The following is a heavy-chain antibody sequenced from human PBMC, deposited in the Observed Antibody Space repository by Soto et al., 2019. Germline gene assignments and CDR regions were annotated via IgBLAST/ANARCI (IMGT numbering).Heavy chain of an antibody. CDR3: ARAGCDGGSCYTLVGLRYGMDV. V-gene: IGHV3-30-3*01. Sequence: QVQLVESGGGVVQPGRSLRLSCAASGFTFSSYAVYRVRQAPDKGLEWVAVISYDGNNKYYADSVKGRFTISRDNSKNTLYLQMNSVRAEDMAVYYCARAGCDGGSCYTLVGLRYGMDVWGQGTTVTVSS. CDR2: ISYDGNNK. CDR1: GFTFSSYA. J-gene: IGHJ6*02. D-gene: IGHD2-15*01.